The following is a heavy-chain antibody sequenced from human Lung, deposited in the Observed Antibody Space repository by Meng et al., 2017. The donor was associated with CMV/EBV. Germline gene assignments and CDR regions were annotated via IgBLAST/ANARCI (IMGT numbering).Heavy chain of an antibody. V-gene: IGHV3-7*01. CDR2: ISKSGVDT. D-gene: IGHD2-2*01. CDR3: LRDYQTI. Sequence: GGSLRLFCEDSGFTFSDQWMSWVRQAPGKGLEWVGRISKSGVDTYYADSVRGRFSISRDNVRGSLFLQMNSLRLEDSGVYFCLRDYQTIWGQGTVVTVSS. CDR1: GFTFSDQW. J-gene: IGHJ4*02.